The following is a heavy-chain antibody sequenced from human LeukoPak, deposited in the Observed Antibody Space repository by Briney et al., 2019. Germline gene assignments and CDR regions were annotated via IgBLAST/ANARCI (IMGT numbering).Heavy chain of an antibody. J-gene: IGHJ6*03. V-gene: IGHV1-46*01. CDR3: ARDHSNDFWSGSGPLYYMDV. CDR2: INPSGGST. CDR1: GYTFTSYY. Sequence: ASVKVSCKASGYTFTSYYMHWVRQAPGQGLEWMGIINPSGGSTSYAQKFQGRVTMTRDMSRGQVYMELSSLRSEDTAVYYCARDHSNDFWSGSGPLYYMDVWGKGTTVTVSS. D-gene: IGHD3-3*01.